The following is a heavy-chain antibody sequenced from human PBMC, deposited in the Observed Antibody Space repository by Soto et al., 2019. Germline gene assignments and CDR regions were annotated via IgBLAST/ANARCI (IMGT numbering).Heavy chain of an antibody. Sequence: QVQLVQSGAEVKKPGASVKVSCKASGYTFTGYYMHWVRQAPGQGLEWMGWINPNSGGTNYAQKFQGRVTMTRDTSISTAHMELSRLRSDDTAVYYCATEGGDCSNTSCYTNWFDPWGQGTLVTVSS. CDR3: ATEGGDCSNTSCYTNWFDP. CDR2: INPNSGGT. J-gene: IGHJ5*02. CDR1: GYTFTGYY. V-gene: IGHV1-2*02. D-gene: IGHD2-2*02.